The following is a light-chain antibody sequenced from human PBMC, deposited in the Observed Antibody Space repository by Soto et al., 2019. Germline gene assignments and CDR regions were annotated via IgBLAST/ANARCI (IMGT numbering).Light chain of an antibody. CDR1: QSVSSSY. J-gene: IGKJ5*01. Sequence: EIVSTQSPGTLSLSPGERATLSRRAGQSVSSSYLAWYPQKPGQAPRXXIYGASSRATGIPDRFSGSGSGTEFTLTISRLEPEDVEVYYCLKYGSSPPAFGQGTRLEIK. CDR2: GAS. CDR3: LKYGSSPPA. V-gene: IGKV3-20*01.